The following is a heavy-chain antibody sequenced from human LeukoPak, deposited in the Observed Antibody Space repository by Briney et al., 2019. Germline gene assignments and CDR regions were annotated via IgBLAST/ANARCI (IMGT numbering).Heavy chain of an antibody. CDR1: GFTFSSYA. CDR2: ISGSGDNT. D-gene: IGHD4-17*01. V-gene: IGHV3-23*01. CDR3: AKGRGTAVTSAANY. Sequence: GGSLRLSCAASGFTFSSYAMSWVRQAPGKGLEWVSSISGSGDNTYYADSVKDRFSISRDNSKTTVSLQMNSLRAEDTAVYYCAKGRGTAVTSAANYWGQGTLVTVSS. J-gene: IGHJ4*02.